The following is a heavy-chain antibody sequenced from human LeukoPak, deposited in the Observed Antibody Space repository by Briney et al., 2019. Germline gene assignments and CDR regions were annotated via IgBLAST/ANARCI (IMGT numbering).Heavy chain of an antibody. CDR1: GFTFSSYA. J-gene: IGHJ4*02. CDR2: ISGSGGST. V-gene: IGHV3-23*01. D-gene: IGHD3-22*01. CDR3: ASYDSSGYAFFDY. Sequence: PGGSLRLSCAASGFTFSSYAMSWVRQAPGKGLEWVSAISGSGGSTYYADSVKGRFTISRDNSKNTLYLQINSLRAEDTAVYCCASYDSSGYAFFDYGGQGTLVTVSS.